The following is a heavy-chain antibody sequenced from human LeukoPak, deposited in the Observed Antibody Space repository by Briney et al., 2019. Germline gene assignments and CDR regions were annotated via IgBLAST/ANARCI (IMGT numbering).Heavy chain of an antibody. CDR3: AREGGTTIFSVDY. V-gene: IGHV1-2*06. CDR1: GYTFTGYY. J-gene: IGHJ4*02. CDR2: INPNSGGT. Sequence: GASVKVSCKASGYTFTGYYMHWVRQAPGQGLEWMGRINPNSGGTNYAQKFQGRVTMTRDTSISTAYMELSRLRSDDTAVYYCAREGGTTIFSVDYWGQGTLVTVSS. D-gene: IGHD3-3*01.